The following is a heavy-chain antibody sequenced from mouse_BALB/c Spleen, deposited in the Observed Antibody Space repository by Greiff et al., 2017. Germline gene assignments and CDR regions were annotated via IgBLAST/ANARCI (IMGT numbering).Heavy chain of an antibody. CDR2: IDPYYGGT. D-gene: IGHD1-1*01. J-gene: IGHJ1*01. V-gene: IGHV1-39*01. Sequence: VQLQQSGPELAKPGASVKISCKASGYSFTGYNMNWVKQSNGKSLEWIGNIDPYYGGTSYNQKFKGKATLTVDKSSSTAYMQLKSLTSEDSAVYYCARRANYYGSSYNWYFDVWGAGTTVTVSS. CDR1: GYSFTGYN. CDR3: ARRANYYGSSYNWYFDV.